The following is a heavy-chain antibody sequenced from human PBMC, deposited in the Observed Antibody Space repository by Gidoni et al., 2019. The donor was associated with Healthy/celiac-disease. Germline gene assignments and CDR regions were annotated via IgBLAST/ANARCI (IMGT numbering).Heavy chain of an antibody. J-gene: IGHJ6*02. CDR3: ASNLNCRSTSCYYYYGMDV. CDR1: GYTFTSYD. D-gene: IGHD2-2*01. CDR2: MNPNSGNT. Sequence: QVQLVQSGAEVKKPGASVKVSCKASGYTFTSYDINWVRQATGQGLEWMVWMNPNSGNTGYAQKFQGRVTMTRNTSISTAYMELRSLRSEDTAVYYCASNLNCRSTSCYYYYGMDVWGQGTTVTVSS. V-gene: IGHV1-8*01.